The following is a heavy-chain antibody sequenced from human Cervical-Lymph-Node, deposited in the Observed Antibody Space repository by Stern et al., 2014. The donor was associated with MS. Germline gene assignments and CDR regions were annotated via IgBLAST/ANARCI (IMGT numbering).Heavy chain of an antibody. CDR1: GYTLTELS. D-gene: IGHD3-3*01. J-gene: IGHJ6*02. V-gene: IGHV1-24*01. CDR3: ATDRDDFRSGYSAPTKGYGLDV. CDR2: FDSEDGET. Sequence: QVQLVQSGAELKKPGASLNVSCTVSGYTLTELSMHWVRQAPGKGLEWMGGFDSEDGETIYAKKFQGRVTMTEDTSTDTAYMELSSLRSEDTAVYYCATDRDDFRSGYSAPTKGYGLDVWGQGTTVTVTS.